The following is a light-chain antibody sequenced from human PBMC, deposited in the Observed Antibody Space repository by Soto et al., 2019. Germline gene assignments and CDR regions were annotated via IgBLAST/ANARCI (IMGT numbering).Light chain of an antibody. CDR2: AAS. CDR1: QGISSY. CDR3: LQKYFYPFT. V-gene: IGKV1-8*01. J-gene: IGKJ3*01. Sequence: AVRVTRSPSSFSASKGDRVTITCRASQGISSYLDWFQQKPGKAPKLLIYAASNLQSGVPARFSGSGSGTDFTLTISSLQPEDFATYYCLQKYFYPFTFGPGTKVDI.